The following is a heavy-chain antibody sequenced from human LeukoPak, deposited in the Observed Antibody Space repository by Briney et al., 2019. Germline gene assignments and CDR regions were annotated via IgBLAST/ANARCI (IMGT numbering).Heavy chain of an antibody. CDR3: ARGPTDMDFDY. CDR1: GYTFTKSDY. J-gene: IGHJ4*02. V-gene: IGHV1-46*01. CDR2: INPTVGTT. Sequence: APVKVSCKASGYTFTKSDYVHWVRQAPGQGLEWMGIINPTVGTTFYAQKFQGRVTMTRDTSTNTVYMELSSLRSEDTAVFYCARGPTDMDFDYWGQGSLVTVSS.